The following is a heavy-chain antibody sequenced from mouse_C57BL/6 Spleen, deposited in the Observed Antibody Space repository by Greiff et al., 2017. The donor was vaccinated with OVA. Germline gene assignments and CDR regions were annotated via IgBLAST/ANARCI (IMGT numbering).Heavy chain of an antibody. CDR3: VRQKVYLDV. J-gene: IGHJ1*03. CDR2: IRSKSNNYAT. V-gene: IGHV10-1*01. CDR1: GFSFNTYA. Sequence: DVMLVESGGGLVQPKGSLKLSCAASGFSFNTYAMNWVRQAPGKGLEWVARIRSKSNNYATYYADSVKDRFTISRDDSESMLYLQMNNLKTEDTAMYYCVRQKVYLDVWGTGTTVTVSS.